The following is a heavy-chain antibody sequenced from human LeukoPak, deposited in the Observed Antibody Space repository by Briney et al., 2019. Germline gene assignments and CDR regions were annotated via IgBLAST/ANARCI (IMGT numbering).Heavy chain of an antibody. J-gene: IGHJ1*01. CDR3: ARDNARGGSFSDYLRYFQH. Sequence: SETLCLTRGGSAGSSRRGCYYGGWVRQTAGKGLEWIGRIYTNGSTNYHPSLKSRVTITVDTSKHQFSLSLNSVTAADTAVYYCARDNARGGSFSDYLRYFQHWGQGTLVTVSS. CDR1: AGSSRRGCYY. V-gene: IGHV4-61*02. CDR2: IYTNGST. D-gene: IGHD5/OR15-5a*01.